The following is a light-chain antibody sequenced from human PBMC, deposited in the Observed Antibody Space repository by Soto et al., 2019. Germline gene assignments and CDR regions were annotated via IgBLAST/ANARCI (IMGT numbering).Light chain of an antibody. V-gene: IGLV1-51*02. CDR2: ENA. Sequence: QSVLTQPPSVSAAPGQKVTISCSGSNSNIGNSYVYWYQQFPGAAPKLLMYENAKRASGIPDRFSGSKSGAAATPAITGIQTGDEADYYCGTWDSGLSGFVFGTGTKVTVL. CDR3: GTWDSGLSGFV. J-gene: IGLJ1*01. CDR1: NSNIGNSY.